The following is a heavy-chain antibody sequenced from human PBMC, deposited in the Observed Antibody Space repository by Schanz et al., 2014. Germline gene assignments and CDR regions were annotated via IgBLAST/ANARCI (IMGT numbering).Heavy chain of an antibody. CDR3: ARGRAVAGTGYFDY. J-gene: IGHJ4*02. CDR1: GFTFSSYS. CDR2: INSNGGST. D-gene: IGHD6-19*01. V-gene: IGHV3-64*01. Sequence: EVQLVESGGGLVQPGGSLRLSCAASGFTFSSYSMSWVRQAPGKGLEYVSTINSNGGSTYYANSVKGRFSISRDNSKNTLYLQMGSLRAEDMAVYYCARGRAVAGTGYFDYWGQGTLVTVSS.